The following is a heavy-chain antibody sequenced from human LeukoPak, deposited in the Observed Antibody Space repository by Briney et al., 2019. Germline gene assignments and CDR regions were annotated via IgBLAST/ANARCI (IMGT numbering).Heavy chain of an antibody. J-gene: IGHJ4*02. CDR2: ISSSGSTI. CDR1: GFTFSDYY. CDR3: ARARPVYYGGECGY. D-gene: IGHD3-10*01. Sequence: GGSLRLSCAASGFTFSDYYMTWIRQAPGKGLEWVSHISSSGSTIYYADSVKGRFTISRDNAKNSLYLQMNSLRAEDTAVYYCARARPVYYGGECGYWGQGTLVTVSP. V-gene: IGHV3-11*01.